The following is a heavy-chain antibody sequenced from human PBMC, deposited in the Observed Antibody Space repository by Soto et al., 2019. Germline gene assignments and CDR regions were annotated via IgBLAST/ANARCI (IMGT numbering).Heavy chain of an antibody. V-gene: IGHV4-34*01. D-gene: IGHD6-6*01. CDR3: RGSSFYYYYYYGMDV. Sequence: SETLSLTCAVYGGSFSGYYWSWIRQPPGKGLEWIGEINHSGSTNYTPSLKSRVTISVDTSKNQFSLKLSSVTAADTAVYYCRGSSFYYYYYYGMDVWGQGTTVTVSS. CDR2: INHSGST. CDR1: GGSFSGYY. J-gene: IGHJ6*02.